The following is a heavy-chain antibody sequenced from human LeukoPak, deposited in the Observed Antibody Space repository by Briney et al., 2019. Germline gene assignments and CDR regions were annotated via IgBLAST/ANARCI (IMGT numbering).Heavy chain of an antibody. J-gene: IGHJ5*02. D-gene: IGHD2-15*01. CDR3: ARELGRLGYCSGGSCSRGWFDP. V-gene: IGHV4-34*01. Sequence: SETLSLTCAVYGGSFSGYYWSWIRQPPGKGLGWIGEINHSGSTNYNPSLKSRVTISVDTSKNQFSLKLSSVTAADTAVYYCARELGRLGYCSGGSCSRGWFDPWGQGTLVTVSS. CDR1: GGSFSGYY. CDR2: INHSGST.